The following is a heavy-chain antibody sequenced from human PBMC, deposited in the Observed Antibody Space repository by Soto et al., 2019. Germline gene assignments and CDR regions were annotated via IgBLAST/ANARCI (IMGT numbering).Heavy chain of an antibody. Sequence: QVQLVQSGAEVKKPGASVKVSCKASGYTFTSYAMHWVRQAPGQRLEWMGWINAGNGNTKYSQKFRGRVTITRDTSASTAYMELSSLRSEDTAVYYCARDRYCSSTSCHDAFDIWGQGTMVTVSS. D-gene: IGHD2-2*01. CDR3: ARDRYCSSTSCHDAFDI. CDR2: INAGNGNT. CDR1: GYTFTSYA. J-gene: IGHJ3*02. V-gene: IGHV1-3*01.